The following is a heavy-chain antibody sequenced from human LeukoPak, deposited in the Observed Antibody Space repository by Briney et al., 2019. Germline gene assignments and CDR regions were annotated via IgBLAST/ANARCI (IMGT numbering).Heavy chain of an antibody. Sequence: GGSLRLSCAASGFTFSTYGMHWVRQAPGKGLEWVAVISYGGSNKYYADSVKGRFTISRDNSKNTLYLQMNSLRAEDTAVYYCARGLYSSSSGADYWGQGTLVTVSS. CDR3: ARGLYSSSSGADY. V-gene: IGHV3-30*03. CDR2: ISYGGSNK. CDR1: GFTFSTYG. D-gene: IGHD6-6*01. J-gene: IGHJ4*02.